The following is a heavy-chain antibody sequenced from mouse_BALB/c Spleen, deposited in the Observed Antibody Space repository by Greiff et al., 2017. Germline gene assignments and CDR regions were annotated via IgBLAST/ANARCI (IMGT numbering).Heavy chain of an antibody. CDR3: ARSLPYWEDAMDY. CDR1: GYLITSDYA. J-gene: IGHJ4*01. Sequence: EVQLVESGPGLVKPSQSLSLTCTVTGYLITSDYAWNWIRQFPGNKLEWMGYISYSGSTSYNPSLKSRISITRDTSKNQFFLQLNSVTTEDTATYYCARSLPYWEDAMDYWGQGTSVTVSS. V-gene: IGHV3-2*02. CDR2: ISYSGST. D-gene: IGHD4-1*01.